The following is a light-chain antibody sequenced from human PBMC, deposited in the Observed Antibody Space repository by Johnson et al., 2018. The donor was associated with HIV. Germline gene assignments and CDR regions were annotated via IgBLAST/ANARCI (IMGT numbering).Light chain of an antibody. Sequence: QSVLTQPPSVSAAPGQKVTISCSGTSSNIGNNYVSWYQQFTGTAPKLVIHDNNKRPSGIPDRFSGSKSGTSATLGITGLQTGDEADYYCGTGDSSLSAGGANYVFGTGTKVTVL. CDR3: GTGDSSLSAGGANYV. CDR1: SSNIGNNY. CDR2: DNN. J-gene: IGLJ1*01. V-gene: IGLV1-51*01.